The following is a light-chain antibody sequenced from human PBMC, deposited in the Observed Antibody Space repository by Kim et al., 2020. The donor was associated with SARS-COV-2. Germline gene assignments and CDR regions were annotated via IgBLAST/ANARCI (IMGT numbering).Light chain of an antibody. J-gene: IGLJ2*01. CDR2: EDN. CDR1: KLGDEN. CDR3: QAWDSRTVV. Sequence: LSPGQTGSITCSGDKLGDENGCWYQQKPGQSPVLVIYEDNKRPSGIPERVSGSNSGNTATLTISGTQAMDEADYFCQAWDSRTVVFGGGTQLTVL. V-gene: IGLV3-1*01.